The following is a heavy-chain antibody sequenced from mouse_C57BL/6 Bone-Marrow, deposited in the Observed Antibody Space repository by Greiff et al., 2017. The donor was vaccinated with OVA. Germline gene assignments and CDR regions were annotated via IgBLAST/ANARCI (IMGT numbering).Heavy chain of an antibody. CDR3: AIPPHYYGSSYGYFDV. D-gene: IGHD1-1*01. CDR2: IYPGDGDT. J-gene: IGHJ1*03. Sequence: VQLQQSGPELVKPGASVKISCKASGYAFSSSWMNWVKQRPGKGLEWIGRIYPGDGDTNYNGKFKGKATLTADKASSTAYMQLSSLTSEDAAVYFCAIPPHYYGSSYGYFDVWGTGTTVTVSS. CDR1: GYAFSSSW. V-gene: IGHV1-82*01.